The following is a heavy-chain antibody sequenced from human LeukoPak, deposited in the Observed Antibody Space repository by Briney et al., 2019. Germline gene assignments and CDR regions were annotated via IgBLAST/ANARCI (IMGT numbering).Heavy chain of an antibody. J-gene: IGHJ6*03. CDR3: ARLGSRPAYYYSYMDV. CDR2: INHSGST. V-gene: IGHV4-34*01. Sequence: PSETLSLTCAVYGGSFSGYYWSWIRQPPGKGLEWIGEINHSGSTNYNPSLKSRVTISVDTSKNQFSLKLSSVTAADTAVYYCARLGSRPAYYYSYMDVWGKGTTVTVSS. CDR1: GGSFSGYY. D-gene: IGHD1-14*01.